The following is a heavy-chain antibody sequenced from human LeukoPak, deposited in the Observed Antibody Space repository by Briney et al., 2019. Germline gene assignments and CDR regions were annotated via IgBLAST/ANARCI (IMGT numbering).Heavy chain of an antibody. Sequence: PSETLSLTCTVSGGSISSYYWSWIRQPPGKGLEWIGSTYYSGTTYYNPSLKSRVTISVDSSKNQLSLNLSSVTAADTAVYFCARVEYHGSGGQGWFDPWGQGTLVTVSS. D-gene: IGHD3-10*01. CDR2: TYYSGTT. CDR3: ARVEYHGSGGQGWFDP. V-gene: IGHV4-59*12. J-gene: IGHJ5*02. CDR1: GGSISSYY.